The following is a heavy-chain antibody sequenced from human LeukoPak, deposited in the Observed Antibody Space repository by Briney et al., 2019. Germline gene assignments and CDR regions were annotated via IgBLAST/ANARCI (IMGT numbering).Heavy chain of an antibody. CDR2: IIPIFGTA. J-gene: IGHJ3*02. CDR1: GGTFSSYA. V-gene: IGHV1-69*05. CDR3: ARSDIVVVPARIVGGRAFDI. Sequence: ASVKVSCKASGGTFSSYAISWVRQAPGQGLEWMGGIIPIFGTANYAQKFQGRVTITTDESTSTAYMELSSLRSEDTAVYYCARSDIVVVPARIVGGRAFDIWGQGTMVTVSS. D-gene: IGHD2-2*01.